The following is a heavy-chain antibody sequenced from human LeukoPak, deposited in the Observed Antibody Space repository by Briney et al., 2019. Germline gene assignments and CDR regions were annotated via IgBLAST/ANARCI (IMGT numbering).Heavy chain of an antibody. D-gene: IGHD5-24*01. CDR2: ISGSGGGT. CDR1: GFTFSSYA. Sequence: PGGSLRLSCAASGFTFSSYAMSWVRQAPGKGLGWVSAISGSGGGTYYADSVKGRFTISRDNSKNTLYLQMNSLRAEDTAVYYCANTQGWLPDYWGQGTLVTVSS. V-gene: IGHV3-23*01. CDR3: ANTQGWLPDY. J-gene: IGHJ4*02.